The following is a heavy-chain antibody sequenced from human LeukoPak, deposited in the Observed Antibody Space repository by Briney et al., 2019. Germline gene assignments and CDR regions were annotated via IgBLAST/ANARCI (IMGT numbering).Heavy chain of an antibody. D-gene: IGHD5-24*01. CDR2: ISGSGGST. Sequence: PGGSLRLSCAASGFTFSSYGMSWVRQAPGKGLEWVSAISGSGGSTYYADSVKGRFTISRDNSKNTLYLQMNSLRAEDTAVYYCAKASRWLQTSYYFDYWGQGTLVTVSS. J-gene: IGHJ4*02. CDR1: GFTFSSYG. CDR3: AKASRWLQTSYYFDY. V-gene: IGHV3-23*01.